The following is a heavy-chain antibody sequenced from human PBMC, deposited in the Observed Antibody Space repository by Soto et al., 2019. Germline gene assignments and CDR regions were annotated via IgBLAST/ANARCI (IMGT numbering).Heavy chain of an antibody. CDR1: GFTFSSYG. Sequence: QVQLVESGGGVVQPGRSLRLSCAASGFTFSSYGMHWVRQAPGKGLEWVAVISYDGSNKYYADSVKGRFTISRDNAKNTLYLQMHSLRAEDTAVYYCAKVARVVKWGKFEYYFDYWGQGTLVTVSS. D-gene: IGHD1-26*01. CDR3: AKVARVVKWGKFEYYFDY. J-gene: IGHJ4*02. V-gene: IGHV3-30*18. CDR2: ISYDGSNK.